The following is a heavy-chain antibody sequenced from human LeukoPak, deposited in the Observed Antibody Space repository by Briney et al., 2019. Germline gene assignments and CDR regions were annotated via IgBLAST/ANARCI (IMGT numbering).Heavy chain of an antibody. D-gene: IGHD5-12*01. CDR2: INPSGGST. J-gene: IGHJ5*02. CDR3: ARAGDIVASGEEWLDP. V-gene: IGHV1-46*01. CDR1: GYTFTNYY. Sequence: ASVKVSCKASGYTFTNYYMHWVRQPPGQGREEMGIINPSGGSTSYAQKFQGRVTMTRDTSTSTLYMELSSLRSEDTAVYYCARAGDIVASGEEWLDPWGEGSLVTVSS.